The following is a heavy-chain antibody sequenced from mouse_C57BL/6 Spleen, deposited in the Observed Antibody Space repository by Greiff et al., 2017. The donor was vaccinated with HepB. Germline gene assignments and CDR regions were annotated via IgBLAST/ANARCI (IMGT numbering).Heavy chain of an antibody. CDR3: ARDPTGTRFAY. Sequence: EVNVVESGGGLVKPGGSLKLSCAASGFTFSSYAMSWVRQTPEKRLEWVATISDGGSYTYYPDNVKGRFTISRDNAKNNLYLQMSHLKSEDTAMYYCARDPTGTRFAYWGQGTLVTVSA. J-gene: IGHJ3*01. V-gene: IGHV5-4*01. D-gene: IGHD4-1*02. CDR1: GFTFSSYA. CDR2: ISDGGSYT.